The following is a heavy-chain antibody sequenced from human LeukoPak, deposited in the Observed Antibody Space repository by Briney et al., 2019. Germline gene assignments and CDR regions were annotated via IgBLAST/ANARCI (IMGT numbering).Heavy chain of an antibody. CDR2: INPNSGGT. J-gene: IGHJ4*02. V-gene: IGHV1-2*02. Sequence: ASVKVSCKASGYTFTGYYMHWVRQAPGQGLEWMGWINPNSGGTNYAQKFQGRVTMTRDTSISTAYMELSRLRSDDTAVYYCARLRLHCSGGSCSRNPRYFDYWGQGTLVTVSS. CDR1: GYTFTGYY. CDR3: ARLRLHCSGGSCSRNPRYFDY. D-gene: IGHD2-15*01.